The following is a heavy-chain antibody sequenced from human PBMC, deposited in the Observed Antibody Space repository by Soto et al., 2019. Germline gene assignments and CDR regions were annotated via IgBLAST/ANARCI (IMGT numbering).Heavy chain of an antibody. CDR2: IWYDGSNK. CDR3: ARDVQGYSYGPFDY. V-gene: IGHV3-33*01. Sequence: PGGSLRLSCAASGFTFSSYGMRWVRQAPGKGLEWVAVIWYDGSNKYYADSVKGRFTISRDNSKNTLYLQMNSLRAEDTAVYYCARDVQGYSYGPFDYWGQGTLVTVSS. J-gene: IGHJ4*02. CDR1: GFTFSSYG. D-gene: IGHD5-18*01.